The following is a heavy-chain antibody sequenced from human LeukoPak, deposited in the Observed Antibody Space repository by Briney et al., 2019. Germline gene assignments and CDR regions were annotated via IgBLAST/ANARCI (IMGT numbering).Heavy chain of an antibody. V-gene: IGHV4-38-2*02. Sequence: SETLSLTCTVSGGSISSYFWGWIRQSPGKGLEWIGSINHGWTTYYNPSLKSRVTLSVDTSKNQFSLRVNSVTAADTAVYYCARDNVPGHFDNWGQGTLVTVSS. CDR1: GGSISSYF. CDR2: INHGWTT. CDR3: ARDNVPGHFDN. J-gene: IGHJ4*02. D-gene: IGHD2-8*01.